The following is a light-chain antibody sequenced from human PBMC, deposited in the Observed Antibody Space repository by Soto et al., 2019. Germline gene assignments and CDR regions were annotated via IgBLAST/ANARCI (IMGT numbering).Light chain of an antibody. J-gene: IGKJ1*01. V-gene: IGKV3-11*01. CDR1: QSVSSF. CDR3: QQRSNWPPWT. CDR2: GAS. Sequence: PGERATLTCRASQSVSSFLAWYQQKPGQAPRPLIYGASIRATGIPARFSGSGSGTDFTLTISSLEPEDFAVYYCQQRSNWPPWTFGQGTKVDIK.